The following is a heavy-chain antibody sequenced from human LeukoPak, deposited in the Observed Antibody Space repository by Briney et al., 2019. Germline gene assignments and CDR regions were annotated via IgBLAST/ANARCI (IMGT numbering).Heavy chain of an antibody. CDR3: ASGIVGDRVPKYYYYGMDV. D-gene: IGHD1-26*01. Sequence: GASVKVSCKASGGTFSSYAISWVRQAPGQGLEWMGGIIPIFGTANYAQKFQGRITMTADESTSTAYMELSSLRSEDTAVYYCASGIVGDRVPKYYYYGMDVWGQGTTVTVSS. CDR2: IIPIFGTA. J-gene: IGHJ6*02. V-gene: IGHV1-69*13. CDR1: GGTFSSYA.